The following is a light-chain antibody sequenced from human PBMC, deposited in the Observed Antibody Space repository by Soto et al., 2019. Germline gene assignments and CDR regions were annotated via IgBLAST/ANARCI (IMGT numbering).Light chain of an antibody. J-gene: IGKJ1*01. CDR1: QSISSW. CDR2: DAS. CDR3: QEYTSYPRT. V-gene: IGKV1-5*01. Sequence: EIQVTQNPQTMSRSXGDRVTITXXASQSISSWLAWYQQKPGKAPKLLIYDASSLESGVPSRFSGSGSGTEFTLTISSLQPDDFAPYYCQEYTSYPRTFGQGTKLDI.